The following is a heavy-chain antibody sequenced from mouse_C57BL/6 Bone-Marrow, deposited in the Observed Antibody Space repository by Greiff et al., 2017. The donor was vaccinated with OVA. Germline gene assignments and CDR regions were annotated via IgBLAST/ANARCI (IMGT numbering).Heavy chain of an antibody. Sequence: QVQLQQSGAELVMPGASVKLSCKASGYTFTSYWMHWVKQRPGQGLEWIGEIDPSDSYTKYNPKFKGKSTLTVDKSSSPAYMQLSSLTSEDAAVYYCARGRRGYFDVWGTGTTVTVSS. CDR2: IDPSDSYT. CDR1: GYTFTSYW. J-gene: IGHJ1*03. V-gene: IGHV1-69*01. CDR3: ARGRRGYFDV.